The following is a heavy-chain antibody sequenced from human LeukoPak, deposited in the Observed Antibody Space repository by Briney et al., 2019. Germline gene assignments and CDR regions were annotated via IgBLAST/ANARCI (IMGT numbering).Heavy chain of an antibody. CDR3: ARDRPNYHESNGHYYNRDGDH. Sequence: GGSLRLSCAASGFTFNIYAMSWVRLAPGKGLQWVASMCDSAGCTYYADSVKGRFTISRDNSKNTLYLQMNSLRAEDTAIYYCARDRPNYHESNGHYYNRDGDHWGQGTLVTVSS. CDR1: GFTFNIYA. D-gene: IGHD3-22*01. CDR2: MCDSAGCT. V-gene: IGHV3-23*01. J-gene: IGHJ5*02.